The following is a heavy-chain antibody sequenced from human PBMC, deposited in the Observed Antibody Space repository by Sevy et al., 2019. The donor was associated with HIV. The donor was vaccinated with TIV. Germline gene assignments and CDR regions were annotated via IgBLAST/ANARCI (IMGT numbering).Heavy chain of an antibody. V-gene: IGHV3-30*03. CDR3: ARDSGYTHSWNAGY. D-gene: IGHD2-2*01. Sequence: GGSLRLSCAASGFTFNTYGMHWVRQAPGKGLEWVAVISYDESSAYYADSVKGRFTISRDNSKNTLYLQMNSLRAEDMAVYYCARDSGYTHSWNAGYWGQGTLVTVSS. CDR1: GFTFNTYG. CDR2: ISYDESSA. J-gene: IGHJ4*02.